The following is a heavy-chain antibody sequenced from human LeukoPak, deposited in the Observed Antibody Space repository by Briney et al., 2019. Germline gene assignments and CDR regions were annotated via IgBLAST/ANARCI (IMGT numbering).Heavy chain of an antibody. J-gene: IGHJ5*02. CDR1: GYTFTSYG. V-gene: IGHV1-18*01. CDR3: ARDGPGITIFGVVDLYWSYP. CDR2: ISAYNGNT. D-gene: IGHD3-3*01. Sequence: ASVKVSCKASGYTFTSYGISWVRQAPGQGLEWMGWISAYNGNTKYAQKFQGRVTMTTDTSTSTAYMELRSLRSDDTAVYYCARDGPGITIFGVVDLYWSYPWGQGTLVTVSS.